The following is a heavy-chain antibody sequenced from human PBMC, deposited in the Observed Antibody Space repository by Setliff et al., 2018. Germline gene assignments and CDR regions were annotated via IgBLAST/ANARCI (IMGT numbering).Heavy chain of an antibody. V-gene: IGHV1-18*01. Sequence: ASVKVSCKASGYTFTSYGISWVRQAPGQGLEWMGWISAYNGNTNYAQKLQGRVTMTTDTYTSTAYMELRSLRSDDTAVYYCARDLGGLHLTMYHFDYWGQGTLVTVSS. J-gene: IGHJ4*02. CDR1: GYTFTSYG. CDR3: ARDLGGLHLTMYHFDY. D-gene: IGHD3-10*02. CDR2: ISAYNGNT.